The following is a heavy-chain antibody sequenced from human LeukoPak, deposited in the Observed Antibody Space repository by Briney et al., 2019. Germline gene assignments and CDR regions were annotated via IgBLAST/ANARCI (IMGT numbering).Heavy chain of an antibody. CDR3: ARDRHSSGWGHYYYYYYMDG. CDR2: INPNSGGT. V-gene: IGHV1-2*02. D-gene: IGHD6-19*01. CDR1: GYTFTGYY. J-gene: IGHJ6*03. Sequence: EASLKVSCKASGYTFTGYYMHWVRQAPGRGLEWMGWINPNSGGTNYAQKFQGRVSMTRDTSISTAYMELSRLRADDTAVYYCARDRHSSGWGHYYYYYYMDGWGKGTTVTASS.